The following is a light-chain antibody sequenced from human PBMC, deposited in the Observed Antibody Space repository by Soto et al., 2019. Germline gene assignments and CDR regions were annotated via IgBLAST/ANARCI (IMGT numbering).Light chain of an antibody. CDR3: LQEYNYPST. J-gene: IGKJ5*01. Sequence: IQMTQSRSSLSASLGYIVNITCRASQVIKDDLVWYQQRPGKAPKLLIYRSSSLQTGVPPRFSGSGSGTDFTLTISSLQPEDFATYYCLQEYNYPSTFGQGTRLEIK. V-gene: IGKV1-6*01. CDR2: RSS. CDR1: QVIKDD.